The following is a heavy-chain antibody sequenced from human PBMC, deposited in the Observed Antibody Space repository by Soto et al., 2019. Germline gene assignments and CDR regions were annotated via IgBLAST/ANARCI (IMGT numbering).Heavy chain of an antibody. Sequence: QVQLVQSGAEVKKPGSSVKVSCKASGGTFSSYSINWVRQAPGQGLEWMGEIIPIFGTANYAQKFQGRVTMTADESKSTAYMELSSLRSVDKAVDYCARAGGRHSGGIAYWGQGTLVPASS. CDR1: GGTFSSYS. CDR3: ARAGGRHSGGIAY. J-gene: IGHJ1*01. V-gene: IGHV1-69*01. D-gene: IGHD1-26*01. CDR2: IIPIFGTA.